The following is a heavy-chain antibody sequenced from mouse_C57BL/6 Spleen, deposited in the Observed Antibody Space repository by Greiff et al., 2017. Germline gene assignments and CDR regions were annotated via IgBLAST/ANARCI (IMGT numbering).Heavy chain of an antibody. J-gene: IGHJ2*01. CDR2: ISDGGSYT. V-gene: IGHV5-4*01. CDR1: GFTFSSYA. CDR3: ARDGTGYFGY. D-gene: IGHD4-1*01. Sequence: EVKLVESGGGLVKPGGSLKLSCAASGFTFSSYAMSWVRQTPEKRLEWVATISDGGSYTYYPDNVKGRFTISRDNAKNNLYLQMSHLKSEDTAMYYCARDGTGYFGYWGQGTTLTVSS.